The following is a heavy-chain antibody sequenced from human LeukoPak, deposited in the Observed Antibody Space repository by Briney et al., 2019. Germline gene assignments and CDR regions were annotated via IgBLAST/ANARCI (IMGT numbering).Heavy chain of an antibody. D-gene: IGHD1-26*01. V-gene: IGHV3-23*01. CDR3: SKGFGSGFDY. CDR2: VSGSGAST. CDR1: GFTFSNYA. J-gene: IGHJ4*02. Sequence: GALRLSCAASGFTFSNYAMTWVRQAPGKGLEWVSTVSGSGASTYYADSVKGRFTISRDNSKSTLYLQMNGLRAEDTAVYYCSKGFGSGFDYWGQGTLVTVSS.